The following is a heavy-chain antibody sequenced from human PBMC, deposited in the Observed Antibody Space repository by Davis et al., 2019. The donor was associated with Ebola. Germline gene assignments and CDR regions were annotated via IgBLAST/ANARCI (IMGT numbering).Heavy chain of an antibody. V-gene: IGHV3-7*01. Sequence: GESLKISCAASGFTFSSYWMSWVRQAPGKGLEWVANIKQDGSEKYYVDSVKGRFTISRDNAKNSLYLQMNSLRDEDTAVYYCARDVSGYDFWSGYSNYYYGMDVWGQGTTVTVSS. CDR2: IKQDGSEK. CDR1: GFTFSSYW. J-gene: IGHJ6*02. CDR3: ARDVSGYDFWSGYSNYYYGMDV. D-gene: IGHD3-3*01.